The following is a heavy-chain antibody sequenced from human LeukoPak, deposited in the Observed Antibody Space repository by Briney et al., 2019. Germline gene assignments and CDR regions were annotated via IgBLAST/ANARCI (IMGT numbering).Heavy chain of an antibody. Sequence: SEILSLTCTVSGGSIRSYYCSWIRQPPGKGLEWVGYVYYSGSTSYNPSLKSRVTISVDASKNQFSLKLSSVTAADTAVYYCARRTRGSWVDYWGQGTLVTVSS. J-gene: IGHJ4*02. CDR1: GGSIRSYY. CDR2: VYYSGST. CDR3: ARRTRGSWVDY. D-gene: IGHD1-26*01. V-gene: IGHV4-59*08.